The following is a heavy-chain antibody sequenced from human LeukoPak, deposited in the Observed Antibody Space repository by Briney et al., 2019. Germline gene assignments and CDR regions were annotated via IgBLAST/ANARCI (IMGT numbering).Heavy chain of an antibody. CDR2: IYYSGST. V-gene: IGHV4-59*01. CDR1: GGSISSYY. D-gene: IGHD6-19*01. J-gene: IGHJ4*02. CDR3: ARVKLFDSSGWSYHFDY. Sequence: SETLSLTCTVSGGSISSYYWSWIRQPPGKGLEWIGYIYYSGSTNYNPSLKSRVTISVDTSKNQFSLKLSSVTAADTAVYYCARVKLFDSSGWSYHFDYWGQGTLVTVSS.